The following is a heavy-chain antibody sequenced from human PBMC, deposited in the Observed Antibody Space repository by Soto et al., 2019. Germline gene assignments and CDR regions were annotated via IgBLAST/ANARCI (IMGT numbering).Heavy chain of an antibody. V-gene: IGHV4-34*01. D-gene: IGHD6-19*01. CDR3: ARGRGQKQWLHRILIDV. Sequence: SETLSLTCAVYGGSFSGYYWSWIRQPPGKGLEWIGEINHSGSTNYNPSLKSRVTISVDTSKNQFSLKLSSVTAADTAVYYCARGRGQKQWLHRILIDVWGQGTTVT. J-gene: IGHJ6*02. CDR2: INHSGST. CDR1: GGSFSGYY.